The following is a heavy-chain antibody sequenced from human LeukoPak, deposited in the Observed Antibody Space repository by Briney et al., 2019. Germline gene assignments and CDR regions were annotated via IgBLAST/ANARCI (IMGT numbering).Heavy chain of an antibody. Sequence: SGGSLRLSCAASGFTFSSYDMTWVRQAPGRGLEWVSSIRPSGDNTYYGDSVKGRFTISRDNSKNTVYLQMNNMRVDDTAVYYRARVAGWHWFDPWGQGTLVTVSS. D-gene: IGHD6-19*01. CDR1: GFTFSSYD. CDR2: IRPSGDNT. J-gene: IGHJ5*02. CDR3: ARVAGWHWFDP. V-gene: IGHV3-23*01.